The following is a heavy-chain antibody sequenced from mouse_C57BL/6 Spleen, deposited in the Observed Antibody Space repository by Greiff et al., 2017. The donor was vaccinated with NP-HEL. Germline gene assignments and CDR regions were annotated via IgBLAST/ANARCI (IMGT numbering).Heavy chain of an antibody. V-gene: IGHV1-55*01. D-gene: IGHD1-1*01. CDR3: ARSPLYYGSSWGY. CDR1: GYTFTSYW. CDR2: IYPGSGST. J-gene: IGHJ2*01. Sequence: QVQLQQPGAELVKPGASVKMSCKASGYTFTSYWITWVKQRPGQGLEWIGDIYPGSGSTNYNEKFKSKATLTVDTSSSTAYMQLSSLTSEDSAVYYCARSPLYYGSSWGYWGQGTTLTVSS.